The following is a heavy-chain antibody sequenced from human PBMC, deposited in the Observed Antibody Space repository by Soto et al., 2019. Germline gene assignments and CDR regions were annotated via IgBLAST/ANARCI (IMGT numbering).Heavy chain of an antibody. J-gene: IGHJ4*02. Sequence: QVQLQQWGAGLLKPSETLSLTCAVYGGSFSGYYWSWIRQPPGKGLEWIGEINHSGSTNYNPSLKSRVTISVDTSKNQFSLKLSSVTAADTAVYYCARGICSGGSCYSEPYYFDYWGQGTLVTVSS. CDR3: ARGICSGGSCYSEPYYFDY. V-gene: IGHV4-34*01. D-gene: IGHD2-15*01. CDR2: INHSGST. CDR1: GGSFSGYY.